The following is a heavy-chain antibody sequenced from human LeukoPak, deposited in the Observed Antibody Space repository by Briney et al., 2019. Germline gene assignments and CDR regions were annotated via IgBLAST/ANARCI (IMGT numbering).Heavy chain of an antibody. V-gene: IGHV3-48*03. J-gene: IGHJ4*02. CDR1: GFTFSSYE. D-gene: IGHD6-6*01. CDR3: ARYSSSSTFDY. Sequence: ARGSLRLSCAASGFTFSSYEMNWVRQAPGKGLEWVSYISSSGSTIYYADSVKGRFTISRDNAKNSLYLQMNSPRAEDTAIYYCARYSSSSTFDYWGQGTLVTVSS. CDR2: ISSSGSTI.